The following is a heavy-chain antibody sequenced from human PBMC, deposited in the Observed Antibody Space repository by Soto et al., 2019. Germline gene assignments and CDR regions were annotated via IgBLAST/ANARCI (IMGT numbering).Heavy chain of an antibody. Sequence: GGSLRLSCSASGFTFSSYDMDWVRQGPGKGLEWVSAIGTAGDTNYAGSVKGRFTISRENAKNSLYLQMNSLRAGDTAIYFCARAIGLTIFDYWGQRTLVTVSS. CDR1: GFTFSSYD. CDR3: ARAIGLTIFDY. J-gene: IGHJ4*02. CDR2: IGTAGDT. D-gene: IGHD3-22*01. V-gene: IGHV3-13*04.